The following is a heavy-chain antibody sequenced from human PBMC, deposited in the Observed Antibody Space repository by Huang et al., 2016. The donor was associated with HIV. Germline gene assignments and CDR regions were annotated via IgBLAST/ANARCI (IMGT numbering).Heavy chain of an antibody. CDR2: IYTNGTT. CDR1: GGSINSYY. D-gene: IGHD1-1*01. J-gene: IGHJ4*02. CDR3: ARDGARRLFDY. V-gene: IGHV4-4*07. Sequence: HVQLQESGPGLMKPSETLSLTCTVSGGSINSYYWSWIRQPAGKGPEWIGRIYTNGTTIYNPSIRRRVTLSVDTAKNYFSLKLKSVTAADTAVYYCARDGARRLFDYWGQGAPVTVSS.